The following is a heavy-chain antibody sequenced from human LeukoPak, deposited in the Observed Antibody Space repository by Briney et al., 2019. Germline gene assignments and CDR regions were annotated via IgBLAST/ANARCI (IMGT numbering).Heavy chain of an antibody. CDR1: GFTFSSYS. J-gene: IGHJ4*02. D-gene: IGHD6-13*01. Sequence: GGSLRLSCAASGFTFSSYSMNWVRQAPGKGLEWVSSISSSSSYIYYADSVKGRFTISRDNAKNSLYLQMNSLRAEDTAVYYCAVISQQLVRGDFDYWGQGTLVTVSS. V-gene: IGHV3-21*01. CDR2: ISSSSSYI. CDR3: AVISQQLVRGDFDY.